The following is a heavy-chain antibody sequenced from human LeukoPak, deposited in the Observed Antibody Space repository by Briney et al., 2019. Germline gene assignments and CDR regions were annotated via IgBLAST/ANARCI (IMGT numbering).Heavy chain of an antibody. Sequence: GGSLRLSCAASGFTFSRYSMNWVRQAPGKGLEWVSSISSRSTYIYYADSVKGRFTISRDNAENSLYLQMNSLRAEDTAVYYCARDYDSSGQNDYWGQGTLVTVSS. CDR3: ARDYDSSGQNDY. D-gene: IGHD3-22*01. J-gene: IGHJ4*02. CDR2: ISSRSTYI. V-gene: IGHV3-21*01. CDR1: GFTFSRYS.